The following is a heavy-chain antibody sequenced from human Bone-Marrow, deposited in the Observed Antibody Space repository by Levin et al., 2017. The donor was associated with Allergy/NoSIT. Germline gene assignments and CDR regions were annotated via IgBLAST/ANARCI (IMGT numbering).Heavy chain of an antibody. J-gene: IGHJ4*02. CDR3: VLCKRGLYSSNWHFAS. V-gene: IGHV2-5*02. D-gene: IGHD6-19*01. CDR2: IYWDDDH. Sequence: SGPTLVKPTQTLTLTCTFSGFSLSTSGVGVGWIRQSPGKALEWLALIYWDDDHRYSPSLRSRLTITKGTSNNQVVLTITDMDAVDTARYYCVLCKRGLYSSNWHFASWGQGTLVTVSS. CDR1: GFSLSTSGVG.